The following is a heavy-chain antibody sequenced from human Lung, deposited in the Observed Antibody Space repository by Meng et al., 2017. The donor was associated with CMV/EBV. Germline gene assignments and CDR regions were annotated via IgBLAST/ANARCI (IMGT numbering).Heavy chain of an antibody. CDR2: INWNSGNI. CDR1: GFIFHDYT. CDR3: AKDVVGAATTYYFDY. Sequence: GGSXRLXCTASGFIFHDYTMHWVRQVPGKGLEWVSGINWNSGNIFYADSVKGRFTISRDNAKNSLYLQMNSLRAEDTALYYCAKDVVGAATTYYFDYWGQAXLVTVSS. D-gene: IGHD4-11*01. J-gene: IGHJ4*02. V-gene: IGHV3-9*01.